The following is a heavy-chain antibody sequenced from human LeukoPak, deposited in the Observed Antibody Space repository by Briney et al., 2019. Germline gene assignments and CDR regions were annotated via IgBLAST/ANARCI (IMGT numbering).Heavy chain of an antibody. V-gene: IGHV3-7*04. J-gene: IGHJ4*02. CDR3: ARGSDSSGWRRFDY. CDR2: INEDGSEK. Sequence: GGSLRLSCAASGFTFSSYWMTWVRQAPGKGLEWVANINEDGSEKYYVDSVKGRFTISRDNAKKSLYLQMSSLRAEDTALYYCARGSDSSGWRRFDYWGQGILVTVSS. CDR1: GFTFSSYW. D-gene: IGHD6-19*01.